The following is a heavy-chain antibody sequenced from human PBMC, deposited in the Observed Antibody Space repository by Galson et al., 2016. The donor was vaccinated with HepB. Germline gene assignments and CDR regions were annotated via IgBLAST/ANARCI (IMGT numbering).Heavy chain of an antibody. CDR3: AKGGYYDFWTEYLIGY. CDR1: GFTFSNCV. V-gene: IGHV3-23*01. Sequence: SLRLSCAASGFTFSNCVMNWVRQAPGKGLEWVSGISDSGLTTYYAGSVKGRFTISRDNSQRTLHLQMNSLRAEDTAVYYCAKGGYYDFWTEYLIGYWGQGTLVTVSS. J-gene: IGHJ4*02. D-gene: IGHD3/OR15-3a*01. CDR2: ISDSGLTT.